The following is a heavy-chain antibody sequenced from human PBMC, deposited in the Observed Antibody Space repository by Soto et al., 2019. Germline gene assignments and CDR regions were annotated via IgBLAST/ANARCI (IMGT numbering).Heavy chain of an antibody. CDR2: MNPNSDNT. Sequence: QVQLVQSGAEVKKPGASVKVSCKASGYTFTSYDINWLRQATGQGLEWMGWMNPNSDNTGYAQKFQGRLTMTRNTSISTAYMELSSLRSEDTAIYYCARGRLTDYGGNMNAFRIWCQGTMVTVSS. V-gene: IGHV1-8*01. CDR3: ARGRLTDYGGNMNAFRI. CDR1: GYTFTSYD. D-gene: IGHD4-17*01. J-gene: IGHJ3*02.